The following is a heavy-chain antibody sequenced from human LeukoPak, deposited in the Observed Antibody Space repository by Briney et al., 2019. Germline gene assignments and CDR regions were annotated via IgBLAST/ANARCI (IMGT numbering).Heavy chain of an antibody. J-gene: IGHJ4*02. CDR2: IYYSGST. CDR1: GGSISSYY. CDR3: ARAPRDGYNFLFDY. D-gene: IGHD5-24*01. V-gene: IGHV4-59*01. Sequence: SETLSLTCTVSGGSISSYYWSWIRQPPGKGLEWIGYIYYSGSTNYNPSLKSRVTISVDTSKNQFSLKLSSVTAADTAVYYCARAPRDGYNFLFDYWGQGTPVTVSS.